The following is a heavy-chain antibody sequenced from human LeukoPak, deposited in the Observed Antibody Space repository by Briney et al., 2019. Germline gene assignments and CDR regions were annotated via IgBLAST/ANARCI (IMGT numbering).Heavy chain of an antibody. D-gene: IGHD3-22*01. V-gene: IGHV1-8*01. Sequence: ASVKVSCKASGYTFTNYDIHWVRQATGQGLEWMGWMNPNSGNTDYAQKFQGRVTITRDTSIDTAYMELTSLTSDDTAVYYCARVSGYYYDSHNWFDPWGQGTLVTVSS. J-gene: IGHJ5*02. CDR2: MNPNSGNT. CDR1: GYTFTNYD. CDR3: ARVSGYYYDSHNWFDP.